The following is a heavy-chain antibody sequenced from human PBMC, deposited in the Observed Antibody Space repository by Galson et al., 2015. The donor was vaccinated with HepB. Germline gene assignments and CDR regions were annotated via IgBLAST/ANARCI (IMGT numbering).Heavy chain of an antibody. CDR1: GFTFSDYY. J-gene: IGHJ6*03. CDR3: AKVRNYYYYYMDV. CDR2: ISGSGGST. V-gene: IGHV3-23*01. Sequence: SLRLSCAASGFTFSDYYMDWVRQAPGKGLEWVSAISGSGGSTYYADSVKGRFTISRDNSKNTLYLQMNSLRAEDTAVYYCAKVRNYYYYYMDVWGKGTTVTVSS.